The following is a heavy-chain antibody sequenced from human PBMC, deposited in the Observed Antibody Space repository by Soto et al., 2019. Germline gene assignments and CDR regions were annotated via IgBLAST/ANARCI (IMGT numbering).Heavy chain of an antibody. CDR2: TYYRSRWYN. V-gene: IGHV6-1*01. D-gene: IGHD1-7*01. Sequence: SQTLSLTCAISGDSVFSNSAAWNWFRQSPSRGLEWLGRTYYRSRWYNDYAVSVRSRITVNPDTSKNQFSLQLTSVTPEDKAVYYCAGTTSHYWYYMDVWGKGTTVTVSS. J-gene: IGHJ6*03. CDR3: AGTTSHYWYYMDV. CDR1: GDSVFSNSAA.